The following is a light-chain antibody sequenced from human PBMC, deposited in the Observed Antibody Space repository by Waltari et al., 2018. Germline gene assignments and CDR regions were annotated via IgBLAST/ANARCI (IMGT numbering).Light chain of an antibody. J-gene: IGKJ2*01. V-gene: IGKV3-11*01. CDR3: KQRRKWPRT. CDR1: KTGSSY. CDR2: DAS. Sequence: THSPPTRCSSLGLRPTYSCRANKTGSSYLAWYHQKPGQAPRLLVHDASHRATGIPARFSGGGSGTDFTLTISSLEPEDFAVYYCKQRRKWPRTFGQGTRLEIK.